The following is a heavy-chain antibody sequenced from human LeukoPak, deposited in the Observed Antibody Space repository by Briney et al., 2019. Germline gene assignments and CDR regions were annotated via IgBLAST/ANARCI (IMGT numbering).Heavy chain of an antibody. V-gene: IGHV1-2*02. Sequence: ASVKVSCKASGYTFTGYYIHWVRQAPGQGLEWMGWINPNSGGTNYAQKFQGRVTMTRDTSISTAYMELSRLRSDDTAVYYCARDSVWSGYYLGPRVNDAFDIWGQGTMVTVSS. J-gene: IGHJ3*02. CDR1: GYTFTGYY. CDR3: ARDSVWSGYYLGPRVNDAFDI. D-gene: IGHD3-3*01. CDR2: INPNSGGT.